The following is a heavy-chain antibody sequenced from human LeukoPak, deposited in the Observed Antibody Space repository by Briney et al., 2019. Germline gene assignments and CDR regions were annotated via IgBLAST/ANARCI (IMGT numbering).Heavy chain of an antibody. V-gene: IGHV4-4*02. Sequence: SGTLSLTCAVSGGSISSSNWWSWVRQPPGKGLEWIGEIYHSGSTNYNPSLKSRVTISVDKSKNQFSLKLSSVTAADTAVYYCARSRPYYYDSSNYPPSNFDYWGQGTLVTVPS. CDR1: GGSISSSNW. CDR3: ARSRPYYYDSSNYPPSNFDY. CDR2: IYHSGST. D-gene: IGHD3-22*01. J-gene: IGHJ4*02.